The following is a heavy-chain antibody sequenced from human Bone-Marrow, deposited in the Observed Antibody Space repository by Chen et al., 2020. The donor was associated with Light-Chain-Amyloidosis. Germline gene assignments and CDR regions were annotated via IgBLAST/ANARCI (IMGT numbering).Heavy chain of an antibody. Sequence: QVQLVQTGAEVQKPGASVKVSCKTSGYIFTGYYIHWVRQAPGQGLEWMGWINPSNGAANYAQKFQGRVSMTRDTSMSTAYMELRRLASDDTAVYYCARGSRCCSGWYCENWGQGTQVTVSS. CDR3: ARGSRCCSGWYCEN. V-gene: IGHV1-2*02. CDR2: INPSNGAA. CDR1: GYIFTGYY. D-gene: IGHD6-19*01. J-gene: IGHJ4*02.